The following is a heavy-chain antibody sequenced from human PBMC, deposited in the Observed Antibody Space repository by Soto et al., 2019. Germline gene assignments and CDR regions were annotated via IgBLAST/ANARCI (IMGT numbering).Heavy chain of an antibody. CDR2: IYYSGST. D-gene: IGHD5-18*01. Sequence: KPSETLSLTCTVSGGSISSSSYYWGWIRQPPGKGLEWIGSIYYSGSTYYNPSLKSRVTISVDTSKNQFSLKLSSVTAADTAVYYCARLNTAMSHTPHYYYGMDVWGQGTTVTVSS. CDR1: GGSISSSSYY. V-gene: IGHV4-39*01. J-gene: IGHJ6*02. CDR3: ARLNTAMSHTPHYYYGMDV.